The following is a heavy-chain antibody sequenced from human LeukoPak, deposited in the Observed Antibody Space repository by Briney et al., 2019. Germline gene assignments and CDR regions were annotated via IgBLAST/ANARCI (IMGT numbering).Heavy chain of an antibody. CDR3: ARERLYYYDSSGYYLGYFDY. D-gene: IGHD3-22*01. CDR1: GGSISSYY. Sequence: SETLSLTCTVSGGSISSYYWSWIRQPPGKGLEGIGYIYYSGSTNYNPSLKSRVTISVDTSKNQFPLKLSSVTAADTAVYYCARERLYYYDSSGYYLGYFDYWGQGTLVTVSS. CDR2: IYYSGST. J-gene: IGHJ4*02. V-gene: IGHV4-59*01.